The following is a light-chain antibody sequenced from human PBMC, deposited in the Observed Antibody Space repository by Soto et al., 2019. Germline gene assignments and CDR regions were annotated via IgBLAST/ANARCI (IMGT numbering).Light chain of an antibody. CDR1: QMINSGY. V-gene: IGKV3-20*01. J-gene: IGKJ5*01. CDR3: QQYGSSPPIT. Sequence: ETVLTQSACTLSWSPGERATLSWGASQMINSGYVAWYQQKPGQAPRLLVFGAYNRATGIPDRFSGSGSGADFTLSIDRLEPEDFAVYYCQQYGSSPPITFGQGTRLEIK. CDR2: GAY.